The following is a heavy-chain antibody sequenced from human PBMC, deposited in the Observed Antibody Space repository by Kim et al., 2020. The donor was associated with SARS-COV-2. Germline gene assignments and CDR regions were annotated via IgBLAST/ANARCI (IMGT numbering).Heavy chain of an antibody. V-gene: IGHV4-39*01. CDR1: GGSISSSSYY. Sequence: SETLSLTCTVSGGSISSSSYYWGWIRQPPGKGLEWIGSIYYSGSTYYNPSLKSRVTISVDTTKNQFSLKLSSVTAADTAVYYCARGPFGRHDYWGQGTLVTVSS. CDR3: ARGPFGRHDY. J-gene: IGHJ4*02. D-gene: IGHD3-10*01. CDR2: IYYSGST.